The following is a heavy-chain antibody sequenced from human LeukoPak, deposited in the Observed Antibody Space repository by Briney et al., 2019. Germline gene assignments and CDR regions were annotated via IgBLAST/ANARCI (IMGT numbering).Heavy chain of an antibody. D-gene: IGHD3-16*01. CDR1: GFTFSSYA. V-gene: IGHV3-23*01. J-gene: IGHJ3*02. Sequence: GESLRLSCAASGFTFSSYAMSWVRQAPGKGLEWVSAISGSGGSTYYADSVKGRFTISRDNSKNTLYLQMNSLRAEDTAVYYCAKGGGNTRDAFDIWGQGTMVTVSS. CDR3: AKGGGNTRDAFDI. CDR2: ISGSGGST.